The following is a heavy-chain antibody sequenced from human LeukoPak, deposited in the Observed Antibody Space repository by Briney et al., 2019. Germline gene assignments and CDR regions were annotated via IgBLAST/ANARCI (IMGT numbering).Heavy chain of an antibody. D-gene: IGHD6-19*01. J-gene: IGHJ4*02. CDR2: ISDSGSYT. Sequence: GGSLRLSCAASGFTFSSYAMNWVRQAPGQGLDWVSDISDSGSYTYYADSVKGRFTISRDNAKNSLYLQMNSLRAEDTAVYYCARSRGAGPGAYFDYWGQGTLITVSS. CDR3: ARSRGAGPGAYFDY. CDR1: GFTFSSYA. V-gene: IGHV3-21*04.